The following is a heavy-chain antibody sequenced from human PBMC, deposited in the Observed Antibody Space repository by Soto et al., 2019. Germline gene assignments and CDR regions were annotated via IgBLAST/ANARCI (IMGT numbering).Heavy chain of an antibody. CDR3: ARGRIRYGSGMRGAFDI. D-gene: IGHD3-10*01. CDR1: GFTFSSYG. J-gene: IGHJ3*02. Sequence: GGSLRLSCAASGFTFSSYGMHWVRQAPGKGLEWVAVIWYDGSNKYYADSVKGRFTISRDNSKNTLYLQMNSLRAEDTAVYYCARGRIRYGSGMRGAFDIWDQGTMVTVSS. V-gene: IGHV3-33*01. CDR2: IWYDGSNK.